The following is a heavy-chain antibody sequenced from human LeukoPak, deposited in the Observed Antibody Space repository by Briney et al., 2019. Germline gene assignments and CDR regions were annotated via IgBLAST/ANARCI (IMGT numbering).Heavy chain of an antibody. J-gene: IGHJ4*02. Sequence: SETLSLTCTIFGDSISSSSYFWGWIRQSPGKGLEWIGTIYYSGTTYYNPSLKSRVTISADTSKKQFFLKLTSVTAADTAVYYCARQLSSWPIDYWGQGTLVTVSS. CDR3: ARQLSSWPIDY. CDR2: IYYSGTT. V-gene: IGHV4-39*01. D-gene: IGHD6-13*01. CDR1: GDSISSSSYF.